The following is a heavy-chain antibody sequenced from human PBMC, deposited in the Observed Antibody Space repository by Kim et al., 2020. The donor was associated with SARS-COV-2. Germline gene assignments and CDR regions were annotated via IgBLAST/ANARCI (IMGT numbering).Heavy chain of an antibody. D-gene: IGHD6-13*01. J-gene: IGHJ4*01. V-gene: IGHV3-9*01. CDR1: GFTFGDDA. CDR2: ISWNSGSI. CDR3: AKTRISAAGTQVLFDY. Sequence: GGSLRLSCAASGFTFGDDAMHWVRQAPGKGLEWVSGISWNSGSIGYADSVKGRFTISRDNAKNSLYLQMNSLRAEDTALYYCAKTRISAAGTQVLFDYWG.